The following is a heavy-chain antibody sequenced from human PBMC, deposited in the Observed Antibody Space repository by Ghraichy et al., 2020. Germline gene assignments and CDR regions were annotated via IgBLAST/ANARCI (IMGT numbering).Heavy chain of an antibody. J-gene: IGHJ4*02. Sequence: GGSLRLSCSASGFTFSSYGIHCVRQAPGKGLEWVAVISYDGTNKFYGDSVKGRFTISRDNSKNTVFLQMNSLTGEDTAVYYCARDGVLVRGENFFDYWGQGTLVTVSS. D-gene: IGHD3-10*01. CDR3: ARDGVLVRGENFFDY. CDR2: ISYDGTNK. CDR1: GFTFSSYG. V-gene: IGHV3-30*03.